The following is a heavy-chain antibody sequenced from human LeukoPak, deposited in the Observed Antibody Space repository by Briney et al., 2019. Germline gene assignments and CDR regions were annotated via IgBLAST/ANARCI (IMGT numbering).Heavy chain of an antibody. CDR3: ARDVGGSLDY. CDR1: GFTFRTYW. CDR2: IKGDASAR. Sequence: GGSLRLSRGASGFTFRTYWMAWVRQAPGKGLEWVANIKGDASARHQADSVKGRFTISRDNAQNSVYLQMSSLRVEDTGVYYCARDVGGSLDYWGQGTLVTVSS. V-gene: IGHV3-7*01. D-gene: IGHD1-26*01. J-gene: IGHJ4*02.